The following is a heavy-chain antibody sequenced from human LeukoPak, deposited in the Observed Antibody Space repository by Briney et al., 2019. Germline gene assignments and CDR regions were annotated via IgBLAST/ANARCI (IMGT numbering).Heavy chain of an antibody. V-gene: IGHV4-59*01. CDR3: ARGITMVRGENYYMDV. Sequence: SETLSLTCTVSGGSISSYYWSWIRQPPGKGLEWIGYIYYSGSTNYNPSLKSRVTISVDTSKNQFSLKLSSVTAADTAVYYCARGITMVRGENYYMDVWGKGTTVTISS. CDR1: GGSISSYY. J-gene: IGHJ6*03. CDR2: IYYSGST. D-gene: IGHD3-10*01.